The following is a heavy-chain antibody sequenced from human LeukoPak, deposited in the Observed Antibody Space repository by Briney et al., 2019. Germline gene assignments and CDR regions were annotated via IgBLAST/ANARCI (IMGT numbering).Heavy chain of an antibody. CDR3: ASGVYWFDP. Sequence: PSETLSLTCAVYGGSLSGYYWSWIRQPPGKGLEWIGEINHSGSTNYNPSLKSRVTISVDTSKNQFSLKLSSVTAADTAVYYCASGVYWFDPWGQGTLVTVSS. CDR1: GGSLSGYY. J-gene: IGHJ5*02. V-gene: IGHV4-34*01. D-gene: IGHD2-8*01. CDR2: INHSGST.